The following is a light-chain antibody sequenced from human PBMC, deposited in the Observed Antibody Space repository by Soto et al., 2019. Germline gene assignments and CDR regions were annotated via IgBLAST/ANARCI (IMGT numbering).Light chain of an antibody. V-gene: IGLV2-14*01. Sequence: QSALTQPASVSGSPGQSISMSCTGTSSDVGGNTYVSWYQQHPGKAPKLLIYEVSHRPSGVSPRFSGSKSGNTASLTISGLQVEDEADYYCSSYTASTTPIYVFGTGTKVTVL. CDR3: SSYTASTTPIYV. J-gene: IGLJ1*01. CDR2: EVS. CDR1: SSDVGGNTY.